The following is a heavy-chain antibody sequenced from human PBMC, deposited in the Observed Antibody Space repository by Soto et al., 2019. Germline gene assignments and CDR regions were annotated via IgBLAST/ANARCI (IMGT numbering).Heavy chain of an antibody. D-gene: IGHD3-3*01. CDR2: INPNSGGT. CDR1: GYTFTGYY. J-gene: IGHJ6*02. CDR3: ARSGAYDFWSGYYTENDYYYGMDV. V-gene: IGHV1-2*04. Sequence: SVKVSCKASGYTFTGYYMHWVRQAPGQGLEWMGWINPNSGGTNYAQKFQGWVTMTRDTSISTAYMELSRLRSDDTAVYYCARSGAYDFWSGYYTENDYYYGMDVWGQGTTVTVSS.